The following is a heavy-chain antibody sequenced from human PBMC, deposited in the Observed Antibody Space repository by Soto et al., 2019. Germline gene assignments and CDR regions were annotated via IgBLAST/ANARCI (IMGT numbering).Heavy chain of an antibody. J-gene: IGHJ6*02. CDR2: IKTNTEGGTT. V-gene: IGHV3-15*07. CDR3: TTGSVEGV. D-gene: IGHD2-15*01. Sequence: EVQLVDSGGGFIYPGGSLRLSCAASGLTISNAWMNWVRQAPGKGLEWVGRIKTNTEGGTTDYAAAVKGRFTVSRDDSKNTLYLQVNSLKTEDTAVYYCTTGSVEGVWGQGTMVTVSS. CDR1: GLTISNAW.